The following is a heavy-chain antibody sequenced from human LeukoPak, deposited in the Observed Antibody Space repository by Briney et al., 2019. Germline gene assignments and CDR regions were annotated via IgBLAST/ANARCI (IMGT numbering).Heavy chain of an antibody. D-gene: IGHD3-10*01. CDR3: ARDARGSGSFDAFDI. V-gene: IGHV3-30-3*01. J-gene: IGHJ3*02. CDR1: GFTFSSYS. Sequence: PGRSLRLSCAASGFTFSSYSMHWVRQAPGKGLEWAAVISYDGSNKYYADSVKGRFTISRDNSKNTLYLQMNSLRAEDTAVYYCARDARGSGSFDAFDIWGQGTMVTVSS. CDR2: ISYDGSNK.